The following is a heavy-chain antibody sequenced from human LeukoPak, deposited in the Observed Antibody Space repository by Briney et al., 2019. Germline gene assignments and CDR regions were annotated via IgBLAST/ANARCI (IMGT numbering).Heavy chain of an antibody. CDR3: ASPSGLRDVELGIPGIAAAGNAYYFDY. Sequence: SVKVSCKASGGTFSSYAISWVRQAPGQGLEWMGGIIPIFGTANYAQKFQGRVTITADESTSTAYMELSSLRSEDTAVYYCASPSGLRDVELGIPGIAAAGNAYYFDYWGQGTLVTVSS. CDR2: IIPIFGTA. V-gene: IGHV1-69*13. J-gene: IGHJ4*02. CDR1: GGTFSSYA. D-gene: IGHD6-13*01.